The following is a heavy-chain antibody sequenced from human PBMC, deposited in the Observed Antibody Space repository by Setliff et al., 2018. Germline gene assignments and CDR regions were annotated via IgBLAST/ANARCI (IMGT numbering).Heavy chain of an antibody. D-gene: IGHD2-2*01. V-gene: IGHV3-48*01. J-gene: IGHJ4*02. CDR1: GFTFSSYS. CDR3: AKNGGDIVVVPAAPIDY. CDR2: ISSSSSTI. Sequence: LRLSCAASGFTFSSYSMNWVRQAPGKGLEWVSYISSSSSTIYYADSVKGRFTISRDNAKNSLYLQMNSLRAEDTAVYYCAKNGGDIVVVPAAPIDYWGQGTLVTVS.